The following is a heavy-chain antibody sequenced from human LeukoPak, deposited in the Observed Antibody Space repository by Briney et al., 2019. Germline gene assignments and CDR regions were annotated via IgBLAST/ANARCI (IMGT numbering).Heavy chain of an antibody. D-gene: IGHD3-9*01. J-gene: IGHJ4*02. Sequence: GASVKVSCKASGYTFTSYYMHWVRQAPGQGLEWMGIINPSGGSTSYAQKFQGRVTMTRDTSTSTVYMELSSLRSEDTAVYYCARDYPYYDILTGYYGPLDYWGQGTLVTVSS. CDR2: INPSGGST. CDR3: ARDYPYYDILTGYYGPLDY. CDR1: GYTFTSYY. V-gene: IGHV1-46*01.